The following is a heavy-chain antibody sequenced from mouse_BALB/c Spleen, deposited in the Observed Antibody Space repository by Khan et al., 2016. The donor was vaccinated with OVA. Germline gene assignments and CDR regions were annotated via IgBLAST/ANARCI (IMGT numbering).Heavy chain of an antibody. V-gene: IGHV2-2*02. CDR2: IWSGGST. Sequence: QVQLQQSGPGLIQPSQSLSITCTVSGFSLTSYGVHWVRQSPGKGLEWLGVIWSGGSTDYDAAFISRLTISKDNSKSQVFFKMNSLQANDTAIYXCASLYDFGEGFAYWGQGTLVTVSA. J-gene: IGHJ3*01. CDR3: ASLYDFGEGFAY. CDR1: GFSLTSYG. D-gene: IGHD2-3*01.